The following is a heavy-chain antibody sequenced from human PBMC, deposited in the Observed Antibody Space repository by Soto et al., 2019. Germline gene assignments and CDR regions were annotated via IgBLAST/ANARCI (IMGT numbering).Heavy chain of an antibody. CDR1: GFTFSSYS. V-gene: IGHV3-21*01. Sequence: NPGGSLRLSCAASGFTFSSYSMNWVRQAPGKGLEWVSSISSSSSYIYYADSVKGRFTISRDNAKNSLYLQMNSLRAEDTAVYYCARTVGWELPPTRDYYYGMDVWGQGTTVTVSS. CDR3: ARTVGWELPPTRDYYYGMDV. J-gene: IGHJ6*02. CDR2: ISSSSSYI. D-gene: IGHD1-26*01.